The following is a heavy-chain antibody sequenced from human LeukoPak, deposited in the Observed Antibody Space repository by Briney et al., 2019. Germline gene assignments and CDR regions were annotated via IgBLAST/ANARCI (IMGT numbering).Heavy chain of an antibody. Sequence: GASVKVSCKASGGTFSSYAISWVRQAPGQGLEWMGGIIPIFGTANYAQKFQGRVTITADESTSTAYMELSSLRSEDTAVYYCARAPIPYYYGSGSPGYYYYYYGMDVWDNGTTVTVSS. CDR1: GGTFSSYA. V-gene: IGHV1-69*13. J-gene: IGHJ6*04. CDR2: IIPIFGTA. CDR3: ARAPIPYYYGSGSPGYYYYYYGMDV. D-gene: IGHD3-10*01.